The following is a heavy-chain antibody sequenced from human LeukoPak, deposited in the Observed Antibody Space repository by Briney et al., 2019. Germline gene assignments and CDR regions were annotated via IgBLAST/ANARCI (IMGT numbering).Heavy chain of an antibody. D-gene: IGHD6-19*01. CDR1: GFTFSSYG. V-gene: IGHV3-33*01. Sequence: GGSLRLSCAASGFTFSSYGMHWVRQAPGKGLEWVAVIWYDGSNKYYADSVKGRFTISRDNSKNTLYLQMNSLRAEDTAVYYCARIFGYSSIYYFDYWGQGTLVTVSS. CDR3: ARIFGYSSIYYFDY. CDR2: IWYDGSNK. J-gene: IGHJ4*02.